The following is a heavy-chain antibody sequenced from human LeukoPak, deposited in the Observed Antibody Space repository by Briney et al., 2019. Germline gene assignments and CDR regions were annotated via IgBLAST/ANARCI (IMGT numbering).Heavy chain of an antibody. CDR2: ISSSGSTI. CDR3: AKEVGFDGSGYYQADAFDI. CDR1: GFTFSDYY. V-gene: IGHV3-11*01. J-gene: IGHJ3*02. Sequence: GGSLRLSCAASGFTFSDYYMSWIRQAPGKGLEWVSYISSSGSTIYYADSVKGRFTISRDNAKNSLYLQMSSLRAEDTAVYYCAKEVGFDGSGYYQADAFDIWGQGTMVTVSS. D-gene: IGHD3-22*01.